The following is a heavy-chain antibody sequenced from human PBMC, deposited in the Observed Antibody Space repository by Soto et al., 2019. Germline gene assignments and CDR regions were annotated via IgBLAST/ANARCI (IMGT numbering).Heavy chain of an antibody. CDR1: GASVTSPEHY. D-gene: IGHD3-9*01. J-gene: IGHJ5*02. CDR3: ARGRYFLRGDCFPNWFDP. Sequence: SETLSLTCSVSGASVTSPEHYWTWIRQSPGKGLEWIGYIYYGGSTVYNPSLKGRSTVSLDTSKNQFSLNLTSVTAADTAVYFCARGRYFLRGDCFPNWFDPWGPGTLVTVPS. CDR2: IYYGGST. V-gene: IGHV4-30-4*01.